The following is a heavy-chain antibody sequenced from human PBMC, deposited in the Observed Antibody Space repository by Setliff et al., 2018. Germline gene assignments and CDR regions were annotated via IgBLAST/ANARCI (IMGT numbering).Heavy chain of an antibody. V-gene: IGHV4-39*01. CDR1: GGSISSGTYY. Sequence: SETLSLTCTVSGGSISSGTYYWSLIRQPPVKGLEWIGSIFYSGRTFYNPSLKSRVTISVDTSKNQFSLTLSSVTAADTAVYYCARASVVHAIAVGYWGQGTLVTVFS. J-gene: IGHJ4*02. D-gene: IGHD2-15*01. CDR2: IFYSGRT. CDR3: ARASVVHAIAVGY.